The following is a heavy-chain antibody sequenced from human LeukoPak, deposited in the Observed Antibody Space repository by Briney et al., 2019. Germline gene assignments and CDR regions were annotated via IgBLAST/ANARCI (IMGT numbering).Heavy chain of an antibody. CDR3: ATFPRRQQWLVGVDYYYMDV. V-gene: IGHV1-24*01. CDR1: GYTLTELS. Sequence: ASVKVSCKVSGYTLTELSMHWVRQAPGKGLEWIGGFDPEDGETIYAQKFQGRVTMTEDTSTDTAYMELSSLRSEDTAVYYCATFPRRQQWLVGVDYYYMDVWGKGTTVTVSS. D-gene: IGHD6-19*01. J-gene: IGHJ6*03. CDR2: FDPEDGET.